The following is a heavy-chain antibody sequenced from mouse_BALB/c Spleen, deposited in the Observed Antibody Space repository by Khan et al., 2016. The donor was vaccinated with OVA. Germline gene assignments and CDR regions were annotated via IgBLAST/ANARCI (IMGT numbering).Heavy chain of an antibody. D-gene: IGHD1-1*01. J-gene: IGHJ4*01. Sequence: DLVKPGASVKLSCKASGYTFTSYWINWIKQRPGQGLEWIGRIAPGSGSAYYNEMFKDKATLTVDTSSSTAYLQLSSLSSEDSAVYLYASENYDGRTGYAMDYWGQGTSVTVSS. V-gene: IGHV1S41*01. CDR3: ASENYDGRTGYAMDY. CDR2: IAPGSGSA. CDR1: GYTFTSYW.